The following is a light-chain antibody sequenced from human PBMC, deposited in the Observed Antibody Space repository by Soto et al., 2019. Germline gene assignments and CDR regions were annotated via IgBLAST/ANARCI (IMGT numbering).Light chain of an antibody. CDR2: AAS. J-gene: IGKJ1*01. CDR3: QQSYSTPGT. Sequence: DIQMTQSPSSLSASVGDRVTITCRASQSISSYLNWYQQKPGKAPKILIYAASSLQSGVPSRFSGSGSGTDFTLTISSLQPEDFATYYCQQSYSTPGTFGQGTKVEIK. CDR1: QSISSY. V-gene: IGKV1-39*01.